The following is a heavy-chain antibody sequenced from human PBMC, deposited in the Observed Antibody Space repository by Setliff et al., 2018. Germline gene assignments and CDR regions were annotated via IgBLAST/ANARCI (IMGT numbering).Heavy chain of an antibody. D-gene: IGHD3-3*01. V-gene: IGHV4-61*02. CDR2: LHTSGST. CDR1: GDSSGRGGFH. Sequence: SETLSLTCTVSGDSSGRGGFHWSWVRQPAGKGLEWVGRLHTSGSTNYNPSLKGRVTISVDTSRNQFSMKLTSVAAADTAVYYCATPRRDDLDTPFDTFDIWGQGTMVTVS. CDR3: ATPRRDDLDTPFDTFDI. J-gene: IGHJ3*02.